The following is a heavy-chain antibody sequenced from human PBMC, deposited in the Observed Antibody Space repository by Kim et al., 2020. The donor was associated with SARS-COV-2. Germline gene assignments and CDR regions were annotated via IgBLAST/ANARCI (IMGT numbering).Heavy chain of an antibody. CDR1: GGSITTYY. D-gene: IGHD2-15*01. V-gene: IGHV4-59*01. Sequence: SETLSLTCAVSGGSITTYYWGWIRQPPGKGLEWIGYVYYTGSTNYNPSLKSGVTISVDPSKNQLSLRVSSVTAADTAVYYCARGGYCSGGTCPYYYYGM. J-gene: IGHJ6*01. CDR3: ARGGYCSGGTCPYYYYGM. CDR2: VYYTGST.